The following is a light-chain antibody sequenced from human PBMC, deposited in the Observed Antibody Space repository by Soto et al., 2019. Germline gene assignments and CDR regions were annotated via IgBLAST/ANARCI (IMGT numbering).Light chain of an antibody. J-gene: IGKJ1*01. Sequence: DIEMTQSPSTLSASVGDRVTITCRASQSISSWLAWYQQKPGTAPKLLIYKASTLQTGVPSRFSGSGSGTEFTLTISSLQPDDFATYYCQQYNDNWTFGQGPKV. CDR2: KAS. CDR1: QSISSW. V-gene: IGKV1-5*03. CDR3: QQYNDNWT.